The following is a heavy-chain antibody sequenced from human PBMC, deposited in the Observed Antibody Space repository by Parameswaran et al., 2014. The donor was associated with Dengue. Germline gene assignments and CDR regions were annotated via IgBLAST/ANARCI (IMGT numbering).Heavy chain of an antibody. Sequence: MPGVRQAPGKGLEWVTIISHDGSNKYYADSVKGRFTISRDNSRNSVYVQMNNLRLEDTAVYYCARIDLNYYYGMDVWGQGTTVTVSS. CDR2: ISHDGSNK. CDR3: ARIDLNYYYGMDV. J-gene: IGHJ6*02. V-gene: IGHV3-30*03. D-gene: IGHD3-9*01.